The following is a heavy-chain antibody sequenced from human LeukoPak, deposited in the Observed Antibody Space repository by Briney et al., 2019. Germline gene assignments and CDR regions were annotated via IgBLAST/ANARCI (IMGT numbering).Heavy chain of an antibody. D-gene: IGHD6-25*01. CDR2: VSHSGNT. CDR3: ARARTTSTATSFFDY. V-gene: IGHV4-38-2*02. CDR1: GYSINNGYY. Sequence: SETLSLTCTVSGYSINNGYYWGWVRQPPGKGLEWIGYVSHSGNTYYNPSLKSRVTISLDISKNHFSLELSSATAADTALYYCARARTTSTATSFFDYWGQGALVAVSS. J-gene: IGHJ4*02.